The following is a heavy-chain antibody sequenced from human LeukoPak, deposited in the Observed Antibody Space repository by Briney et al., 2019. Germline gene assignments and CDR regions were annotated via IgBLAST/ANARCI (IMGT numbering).Heavy chain of an antibody. CDR2: ISGSGGST. D-gene: IGHD6-13*01. CDR1: GFTFSSYA. J-gene: IGHJ6*03. CDR3: AKEGGTGSWYDYYYYYYMDV. Sequence: GGSLRLSCAASGFTFSSYAMSWVRQAPGKGLEWVSAISGSGGSTYYADSVKGRFTISRDNSKNTLYLQMNSLRAEDTAVYYCAKEGGTGSWYDYYYYYYMDVWGKGTTVTVSS. V-gene: IGHV3-23*01.